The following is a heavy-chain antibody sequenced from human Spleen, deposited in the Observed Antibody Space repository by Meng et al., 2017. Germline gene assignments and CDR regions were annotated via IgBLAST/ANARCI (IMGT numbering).Heavy chain of an antibody. CDR3: ARATAAGFDY. CDR2: INHSGST. Sequence: QVRLQQWGAGVLRPWAPLVLTCAVYGGSFSGYYWSWIRQPPGKGLEWIGEINHSGSTNYTPSLKSRVTIAVDTSKNQFSLKLSSVTAADTAVYYCARATAAGFDYWGQGTLVTVSS. D-gene: IGHD6-13*01. J-gene: IGHJ4*02. CDR1: GGSFSGYY. V-gene: IGHV4-34*01.